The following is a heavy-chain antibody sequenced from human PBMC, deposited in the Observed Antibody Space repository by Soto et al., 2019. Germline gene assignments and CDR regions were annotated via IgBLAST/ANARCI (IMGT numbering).Heavy chain of an antibody. Sequence: GGSVRLSWAASGFTFSSYGMHWVRQAPGKGLEWVAVIWYDGSNKYYADSVKGRFTISRDNSKNTLYLQMNSLRAEDTAVYYCAREDYDSSGLNFDYWGQGTLVTVSS. D-gene: IGHD3-22*01. J-gene: IGHJ4*02. CDR1: GFTFSSYG. CDR3: AREDYDSSGLNFDY. V-gene: IGHV3-33*01. CDR2: IWYDGSNK.